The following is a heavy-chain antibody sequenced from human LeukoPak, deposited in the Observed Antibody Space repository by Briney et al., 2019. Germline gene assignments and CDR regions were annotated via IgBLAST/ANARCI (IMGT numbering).Heavy chain of an antibody. CDR1: GFTFSSYG. V-gene: IGHV3-30*18. CDR2: IAYDGSNK. J-gene: IGHJ6*02. D-gene: IGHD6-13*01. Sequence: GGSLRLSCAASGFTFSSYGMNWVRQAPGKGLEWVAVIAYDGSNKYYADSVKGRFTISRDNSKNTLYLQMNSLRGEDTAVYYCAKDRAAATSRYYDMDVWGQGTTVTVSS. CDR3: AKDRAAATSRYYDMDV.